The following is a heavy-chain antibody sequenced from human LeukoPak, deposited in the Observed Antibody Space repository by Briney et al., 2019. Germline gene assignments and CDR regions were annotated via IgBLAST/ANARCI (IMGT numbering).Heavy chain of an antibody. D-gene: IGHD3-22*01. Sequence: GGSLRLSCAASGFIFSNYAMSWVRRAPGKGLEWVSAVSGSGGRTFYADSVKGRFTISRDNSKNALYLQMSSLRAEDTAVYYCAKEYDNSGYYSDHWGQGTLVTVSP. CDR2: VSGSGGRT. V-gene: IGHV3-23*01. CDR1: GFIFSNYA. CDR3: AKEYDNSGYYSDH. J-gene: IGHJ4*02.